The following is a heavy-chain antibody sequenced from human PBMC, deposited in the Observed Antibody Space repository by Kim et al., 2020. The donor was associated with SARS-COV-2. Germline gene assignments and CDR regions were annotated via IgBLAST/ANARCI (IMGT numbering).Heavy chain of an antibody. CDR2: IYYSGST. V-gene: IGHV4-61*01. J-gene: IGHJ6*02. CDR3: ARERGGPRWLPEEAYYYGMDV. CDR1: GGSVSSGSYY. Sequence: SETLSLTCTVSGGSVSSGSYYWSWIRQPPGKGLEWIGYIYYSGSTNYNPSLKSRVTISVDTSKNQFSLKLSSVTAADTAVYYCARERGGPRWLPEEAYYYGMDVWGQGTTVTVSS. D-gene: IGHD5-12*01.